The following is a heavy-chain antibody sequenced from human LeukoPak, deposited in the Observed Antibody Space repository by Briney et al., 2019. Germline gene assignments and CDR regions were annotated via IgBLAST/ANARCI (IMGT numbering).Heavy chain of an antibody. CDR2: INHSGST. Sequence: SETLSLTCAVYGGSFSGYYWSWIRQPPGKGLEWIGEINHSGSTNYNPSLKSRVTISVDTSKNQFSLKLYSVTAADTAVYYCARHPRYCSSSSCYRGGDFDYWGQGTLVTVSS. V-gene: IGHV4-34*01. CDR3: ARHPRYCSSSSCYRGGDFDY. J-gene: IGHJ4*02. D-gene: IGHD2-2*01. CDR1: GGSFSGYY.